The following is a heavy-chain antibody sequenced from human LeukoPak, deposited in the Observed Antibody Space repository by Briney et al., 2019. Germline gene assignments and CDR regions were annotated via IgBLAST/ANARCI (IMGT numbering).Heavy chain of an antibody. J-gene: IGHJ4*02. CDR1: GGSFSGYD. CDR3: ARLSPRRRIVLMVYARSFFDY. V-gene: IGHV4-34*01. CDR2: IKYSGST. D-gene: IGHD2-8*01. Sequence: SETLSLTCAVYGGSFSGYDWSWIRQPPGKGLERMGEIKYSGSTNYYPALKSRGTISVDTSKKKLSLKLSAVTAADKAVYYCARLSPRRRIVLMVYARSFFDYWGQGTLVTVSS.